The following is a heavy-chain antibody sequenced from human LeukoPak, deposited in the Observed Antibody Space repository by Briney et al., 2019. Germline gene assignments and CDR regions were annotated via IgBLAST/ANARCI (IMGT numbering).Heavy chain of an antibody. V-gene: IGHV4-4*02. CDR3: ARRGSSSASWFDP. D-gene: IGHD3-16*01. CDR2: IYHSGST. Sequence: PSETLSLTCAVSGGSISSSNWWSWVRQPPGKGLEWIGEIYHSGSTNYNPSLKSRVTISVDKSKNQFSLKLSSVTAADTAVYYCARRGSSSASWFDPWGQGTLVTVSS. J-gene: IGHJ5*02. CDR1: GGSISSSNW.